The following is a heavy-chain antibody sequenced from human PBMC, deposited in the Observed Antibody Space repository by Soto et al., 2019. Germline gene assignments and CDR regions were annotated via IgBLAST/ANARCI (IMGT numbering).Heavy chain of an antibody. Sequence: PSETLSLTCAVSGGSISSGGYSWSWIRQPPGKGLEWIGYIYHSGSTYYNPSLKSRVTISVDRSKNQFSLKLSSVTAADTAVYYCARDSRGCSGGSCYSVYAFHIWGQGTMVTVSS. J-gene: IGHJ3*02. V-gene: IGHV4-30-2*01. CDR1: GGSISSGGYS. D-gene: IGHD2-15*01. CDR2: IYHSGST. CDR3: ARDSRGCSGGSCYSVYAFHI.